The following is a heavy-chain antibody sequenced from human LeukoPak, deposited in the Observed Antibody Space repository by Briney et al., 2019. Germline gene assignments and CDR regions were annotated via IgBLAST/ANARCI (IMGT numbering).Heavy chain of an antibody. D-gene: IGHD3-22*01. J-gene: IGHJ4*02. Sequence: ASVKVSCKASGYTFTSYAMNWVRQAPGQGLEWMGWINTNTGNPTYAQGFTGRFVFSLDTSVSTAYLQISSLKAEDTAVYYCASDSAPMIVVPNSGYFDYWGQGTLVTVSS. CDR3: ASDSAPMIVVPNSGYFDY. V-gene: IGHV7-4-1*02. CDR1: GYTFTSYA. CDR2: INTNTGNP.